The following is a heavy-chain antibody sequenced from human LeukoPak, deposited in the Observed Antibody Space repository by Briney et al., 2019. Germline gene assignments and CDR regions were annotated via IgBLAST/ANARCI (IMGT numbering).Heavy chain of an antibody. V-gene: IGHV1-46*01. Sequence: ASVTVSCKASGYTFTSYYMHWVRQAPGQGLEGMGIINPSGGSTSYAQKFQGRVTMTRDTSTSTVYMELSSLRSEDTGVYYCARSRFLEWLPRFDPWGQGTLVSAST. J-gene: IGHJ5*02. D-gene: IGHD3-3*01. CDR2: INPSGGST. CDR3: ARSRFLEWLPRFDP. CDR1: GYTFTSYY.